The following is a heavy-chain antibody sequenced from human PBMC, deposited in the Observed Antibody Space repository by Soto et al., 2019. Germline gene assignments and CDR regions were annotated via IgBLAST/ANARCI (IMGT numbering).Heavy chain of an antibody. CDR2: ISYDGSNK. D-gene: IGHD5-18*01. J-gene: IGHJ5*02. Sequence: GGSLRLSCAASGFTFSIFAMSWVRQAPGKGLEWVAVISYDGSNKYYADSVKGRFTISRDNSKNTLYLQMNSLRAEDTAVYYCAKDDTAMVTNHWGQGTLVTVSS. V-gene: IGHV3-30*18. CDR3: AKDDTAMVTNH. CDR1: GFTFSIFA.